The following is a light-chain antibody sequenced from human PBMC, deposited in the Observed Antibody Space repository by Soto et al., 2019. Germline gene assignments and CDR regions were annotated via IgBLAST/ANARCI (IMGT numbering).Light chain of an antibody. Sequence: EIVMTQSPATLSVSPGERATLSCRASQSVSSNLAWYQQKPGQAPRLLIYGASTRATDIPARFSGSGSDKDFTLTISSLQSEDFAVYYCQQYNNWPRTLGQGAKVDIK. CDR2: GAS. V-gene: IGKV3-15*01. CDR3: QQYNNWPRT. J-gene: IGKJ1*01. CDR1: QSVSSN.